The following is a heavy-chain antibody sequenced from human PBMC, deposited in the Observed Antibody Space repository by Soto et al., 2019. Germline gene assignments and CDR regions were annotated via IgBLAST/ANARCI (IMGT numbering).Heavy chain of an antibody. D-gene: IGHD6-13*01. CDR3: ARAIGSADSY. CDR2: MNQDGSQK. J-gene: IGHJ4*02. V-gene: IGHV3-7*05. CDR1: GLTLCSYW. Sequence: GGSLRLSCAASGLTLCSYWMTWVRQAPGKGLEWVANMNQDGSQKYYVDSVKGRFTISRDNAKNSLYLQMNSLRVEDTAVYYCARAIGSADSYWGQGTQVTVSS.